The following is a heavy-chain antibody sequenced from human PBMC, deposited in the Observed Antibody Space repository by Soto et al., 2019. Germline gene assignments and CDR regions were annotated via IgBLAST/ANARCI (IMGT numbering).Heavy chain of an antibody. CDR2: IIPMFGAA. Sequence: QVQLVQSGAEVKKPGSSVRVSCKAVGGSFGSDAVSWIRQAPGQGLEWMGNIIPMFGAADYAQKFQGRVSFTADASTNIAHMDLRSLRSEDTAIYYCAKKSDAPDKCWFDPWGQGTLVTVSS. V-gene: IGHV1-69*13. CDR3: AKKSDAPDKCWFDP. J-gene: IGHJ5*02. D-gene: IGHD2-2*01. CDR1: GGSFGSDA.